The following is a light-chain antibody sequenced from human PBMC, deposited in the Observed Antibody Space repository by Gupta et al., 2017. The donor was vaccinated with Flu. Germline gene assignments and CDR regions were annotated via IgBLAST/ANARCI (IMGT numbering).Light chain of an antibody. V-gene: IGKV3-15*01. CDR3: QQYKSWALT. J-gene: IGKJ4*01. Sequence: PATLSVSPGERATLSCRASQDFGSHLSWFQQKPGQAPRLLIYGASTRATGIPARFSGSGSGTEFTLTISSLQSEDFAVYYCQQYKSWALTFGGGTKVEIK. CDR2: GAS. CDR1: QDFGSH.